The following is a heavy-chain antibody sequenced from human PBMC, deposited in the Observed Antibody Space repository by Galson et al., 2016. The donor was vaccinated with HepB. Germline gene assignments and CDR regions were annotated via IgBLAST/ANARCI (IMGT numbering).Heavy chain of an antibody. V-gene: IGHV1-46*01. CDR2: INPSGGRT. CDR1: GHIFTSYR. D-gene: IGHD3/OR15-3a*01. J-gene: IGHJ3*02. CDR3: VTERGGTGFDI. Sequence: SVKVSCKASGHIFTSYRMHWVRQAPGQGLEWMGIINPSGGRTTYAQSFQGRVTMTRDTSTSTFYMELSSLRSEDTAVYYCVTERGGTGFDIWGQGTMVTVST.